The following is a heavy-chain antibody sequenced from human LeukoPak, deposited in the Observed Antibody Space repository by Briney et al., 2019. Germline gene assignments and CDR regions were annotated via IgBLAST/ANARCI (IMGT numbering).Heavy chain of an antibody. V-gene: IGHV1-69*01. D-gene: IGHD3-10*01. Sequence: SVKVSCKASGGTFSSYAISWVRQAPGQGLEWMGGIIPIFHTANYAQKFQGRVTITADDSTSTAYIELSSLRSEDTAVYYCARDGAYGSGTLFLYYFDSWGQGTLVTVSS. J-gene: IGHJ4*02. CDR2: IIPIFHTA. CDR1: GGTFSSYA. CDR3: ARDGAYGSGTLFLYYFDS.